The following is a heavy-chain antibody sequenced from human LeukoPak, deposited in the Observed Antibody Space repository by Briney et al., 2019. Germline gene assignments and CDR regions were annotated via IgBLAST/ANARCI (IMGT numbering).Heavy chain of an antibody. V-gene: IGHV1-3*01. CDR3: ARRFYSNGNWFDP. Sequence: ASVKVPCKASGYTFTSYAMHWVRQAPGQRLEWMGWINAGNGNTKYSQKFQGRVTITRDTSASTAYMELSSLRSEDTAVYYCARRFYSNGNWFDPWGQGTLVTVSS. J-gene: IGHJ5*02. D-gene: IGHD4-11*01. CDR1: GYTFTSYA. CDR2: INAGNGNT.